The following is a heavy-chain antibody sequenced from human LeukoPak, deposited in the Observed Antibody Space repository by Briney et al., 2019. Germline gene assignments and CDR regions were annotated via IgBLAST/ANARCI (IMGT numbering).Heavy chain of an antibody. Sequence: SSGTLSLTCAAYGVSFSGYYWGWIRQPPGKGLEWIGRIYYSGSTYHNPSLKSRVTISVDTSTNQFSLQLSSITAADTAVYYCARTRGQWLVPVDNWGQGTLCSVSS. J-gene: IGHJ4*02. CDR2: IYYSGST. CDR1: GVSFSGYY. D-gene: IGHD6-19*01. CDR3: ARTRGQWLVPVDN. V-gene: IGHV4-34*01.